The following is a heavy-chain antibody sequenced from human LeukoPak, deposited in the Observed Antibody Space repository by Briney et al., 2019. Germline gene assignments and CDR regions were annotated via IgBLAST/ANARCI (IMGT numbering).Heavy chain of an antibody. Sequence: SETLSLTCTVSGGSISSYYWSWIRQPPGKGLEWIGYIYYSGSTNHNPSLKSRVTISVDTSKNQFSLKLSSVTAADTAVYYCARDFGDDAFDIWGQGTMVTVSS. CDR2: IYYSGST. CDR1: GGSISSYY. V-gene: IGHV4-59*01. CDR3: ARDFGDDAFDI. D-gene: IGHD2-21*01. J-gene: IGHJ3*02.